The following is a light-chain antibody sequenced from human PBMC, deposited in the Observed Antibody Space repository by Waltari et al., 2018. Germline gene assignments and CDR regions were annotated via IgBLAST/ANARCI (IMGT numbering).Light chain of an antibody. CDR3: QQYNNFPFT. V-gene: IGKV1-33*01. CDR2: YAS. CDR1: QGINNY. Sequence: DIQMTQSPSSLSASVGDRVIITCRASQGINNYLTWYQQKPGKAPKPLIYYASNLETGVASRFSGSRSGTDYTLTISSLQPEDIATYYCQQYNNFPFTFGPGTKLDIK. J-gene: IGKJ3*01.